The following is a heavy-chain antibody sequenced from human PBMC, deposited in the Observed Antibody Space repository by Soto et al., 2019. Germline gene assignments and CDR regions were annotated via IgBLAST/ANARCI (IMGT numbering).Heavy chain of an antibody. Sequence: ASVKVSCKDYGYNFSPYIMHRVRQAPGQRLEWMGWISAASGDTKYSQSFHGRITITRDTSASTVYMELSSLRSEDTAVYYCARYFDRGDYYFDYWGQGTLVTSPQ. D-gene: IGHD3-22*01. V-gene: IGHV1-3*01. J-gene: IGHJ4*02. CDR1: GYNFSPYI. CDR2: ISAASGDT. CDR3: ARYFDRGDYYFDY.